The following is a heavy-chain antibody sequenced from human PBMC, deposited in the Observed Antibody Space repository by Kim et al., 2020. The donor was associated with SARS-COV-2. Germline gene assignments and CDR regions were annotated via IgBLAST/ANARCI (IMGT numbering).Heavy chain of an antibody. CDR3: ARDTWSRLRGVTYTYYGMDV. J-gene: IGHJ6*02. Sequence: GGSLRLSCAASGFTFSSCAIHWVRQAPGKGLEWVAVISYDGSNKNYADSVKGRFTISRDNSKNTLYLQMTSLRAEDTALYYCARDTWSRLRGVTYTYYGMDVCGQRTTVTVSS. CDR1: GFTFSSCA. CDR2: ISYDGSNK. V-gene: IGHV3-30-3*01. D-gene: IGHD3-10*01.